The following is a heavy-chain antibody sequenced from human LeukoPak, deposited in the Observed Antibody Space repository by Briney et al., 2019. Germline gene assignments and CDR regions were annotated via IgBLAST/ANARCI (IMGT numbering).Heavy chain of an antibody. J-gene: IGHJ4*02. V-gene: IGHV3-23*01. CDR2: ISGSGGGT. D-gene: IGHD2-15*01. CDR1: GFTFSTYA. Sequence: PGGSLRLSCAASGFTFSTYAMSWVRQAAGKGLEWVSLISGSGGGTYYADSVKGRFTISRDNSKNTLYLQLNSLRVEDTAVYFCARDLREEGGYWGQGTLVTVSS. CDR3: ARDLREEGGY.